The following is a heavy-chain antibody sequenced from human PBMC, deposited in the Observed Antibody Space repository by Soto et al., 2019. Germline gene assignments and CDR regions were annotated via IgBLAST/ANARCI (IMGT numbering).Heavy chain of an antibody. D-gene: IGHD5-18*01. J-gene: IGHJ6*02. V-gene: IGHV3-30*18. Sequence: PGGSLRLSCAASGFTFTSYAMHWVRQAPGKGLEWVAVISTDGSKENYADSVKGRFTISRDNSKNTLYLQMNSLRAEDTAVYYCAKAGGYSYGSVYYYYGMDVWGQGTTVTVFS. CDR1: GFTFTSYA. CDR2: ISTDGSKE. CDR3: AKAGGYSYGSVYYYYGMDV.